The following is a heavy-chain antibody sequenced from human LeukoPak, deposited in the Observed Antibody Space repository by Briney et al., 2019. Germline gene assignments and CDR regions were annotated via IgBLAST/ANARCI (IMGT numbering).Heavy chain of an antibody. Sequence: GGSLRLSCAASGFTFSSCGMHWVRQAPGKGLEWISYIGIDSGNTKYADSVRGRFTISADKAKNSLYLQMNSLRVEDTAVYYCARDHNYAFDNWGQGTLVSVAS. CDR2: IGIDSGNT. J-gene: IGHJ4*02. CDR3: ARDHNYAFDN. V-gene: IGHV3-48*01. CDR1: GFTFSSCG. D-gene: IGHD1-1*01.